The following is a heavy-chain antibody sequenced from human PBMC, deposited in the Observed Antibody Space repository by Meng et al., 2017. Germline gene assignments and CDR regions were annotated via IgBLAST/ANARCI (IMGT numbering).Heavy chain of an antibody. V-gene: IGHV6-1*01. J-gene: IGHJ4*02. CDR3: ASGWSMFQT. CDR1: GDTFFSDSAA. Sequence: QLQQSGPGLMKPSQTLSLTCAISGDTFFSDSAAWNWIRQSPSRGLEWLGRTYYRSKWYNDFAVSVKSRIIINPDTSKNHFPLQLNSVTPEDTAVYYCASGWSMFQTWGQGTLVTVSS. CDR2: TYYRSKWYN. D-gene: IGHD3-10*02.